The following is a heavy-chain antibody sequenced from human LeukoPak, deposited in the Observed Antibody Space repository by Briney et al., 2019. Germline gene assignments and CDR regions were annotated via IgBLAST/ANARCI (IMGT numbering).Heavy chain of an antibody. Sequence: SVKVSCKASGGTFSSYAISWVRQAPGQGLEWMGGIIPIFGTANYAQKFQGRVTITTDESTSTAYMELSSLRSEDTAVYYCACNYYDSSGYDYWGQGTLVTVSS. V-gene: IGHV1-69*05. D-gene: IGHD3-22*01. CDR2: IIPIFGTA. CDR3: ACNYYDSSGYDY. J-gene: IGHJ4*02. CDR1: GGTFSSYA.